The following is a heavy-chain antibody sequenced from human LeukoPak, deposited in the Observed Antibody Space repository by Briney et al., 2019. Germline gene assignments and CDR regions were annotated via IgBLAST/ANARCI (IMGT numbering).Heavy chain of an antibody. Sequence: GGSLRLSCAASGFTFSSYGMHWVRQAPGKGLEWVAVISYDGSNKYYADSVKGRFTISRDNSKNTLYLQMNSLRAEDTAVYYCAKASYYDSSGYLSWGQGTLVTVSS. V-gene: IGHV3-30*18. CDR3: AKASYYDSSGYLS. CDR1: GFTFSSYG. CDR2: ISYDGSNK. D-gene: IGHD3-22*01. J-gene: IGHJ4*02.